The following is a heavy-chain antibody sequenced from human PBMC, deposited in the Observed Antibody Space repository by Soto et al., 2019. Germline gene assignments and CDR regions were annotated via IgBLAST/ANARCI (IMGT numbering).Heavy chain of an antibody. V-gene: IGHV4-39*01. CDR3: ARHGGFCTTTRCHAHFQY. CDR2: IYETGRP. CDR1: GGSINRSPYY. D-gene: IGHD2-2*01. Sequence: KASETLSLTCRVSGGSINRSPYYWDWIRQSPGKGLEWIGSIYETGRPNHNPLLKSRVTMTVDTSRNQFSLKLSSVIAADTAVYYCARHGGFCTTTRCHAHFQYWGQGALVTVSS. J-gene: IGHJ1*01.